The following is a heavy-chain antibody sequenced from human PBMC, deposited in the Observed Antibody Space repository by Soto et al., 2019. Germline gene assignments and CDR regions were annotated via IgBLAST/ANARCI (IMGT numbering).Heavy chain of an antibody. D-gene: IGHD5-18*01. Sequence: SETLSLTCTVSGGSVSSGSYYWSWIRQPPGKGLECIGYIYYSGSTNYNPSLKSRVTISVDTSKNQFSLKLSSVTAADTAVYYCARGGQLWLLFIRWFDPWGQGTLVTVSS. V-gene: IGHV4-61*01. CDR1: GGSVSSGSYY. CDR3: ARGGQLWLLFIRWFDP. CDR2: IYYSGST. J-gene: IGHJ5*02.